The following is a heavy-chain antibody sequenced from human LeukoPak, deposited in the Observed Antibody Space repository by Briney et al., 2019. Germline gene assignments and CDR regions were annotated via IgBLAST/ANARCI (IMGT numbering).Heavy chain of an antibody. CDR1: GDSFSSVKDY. V-gene: IGHV4-39*07. CDR3: ARERGEEYSSGWYKRNFDN. D-gene: IGHD6-19*01. J-gene: IGHJ4*02. CDR2: GDYSGGT. Sequence: SETLSLTCTVSGDSFSSVKDYWAWIRQPPGKGLEWIASGDYSGGTYYNPSLESRVTISADMSKNQFSLKLSSVTAADTAIYYCARERGEEYSSGWYKRNFDNWGQGTRVTVSS.